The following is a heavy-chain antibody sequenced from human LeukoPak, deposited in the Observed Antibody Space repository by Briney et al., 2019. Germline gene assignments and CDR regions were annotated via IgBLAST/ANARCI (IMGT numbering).Heavy chain of an antibody. CDR2: IYYSGST. J-gene: IGHJ4*02. CDR3: ARGRSVRDYFDY. CDR1: GGSISSSSYY. D-gene: IGHD1-1*01. Sequence: SETLSLTCTVSGGSISSSSYYWGWIRQPPGKGLEWIGSIYYSGSTYYNPSLKSRVTISVDTSKNQFSLKLSSVTAADTAVYYCARGRSVRDYFDYWGQGTLVTVSS. V-gene: IGHV4-39*01.